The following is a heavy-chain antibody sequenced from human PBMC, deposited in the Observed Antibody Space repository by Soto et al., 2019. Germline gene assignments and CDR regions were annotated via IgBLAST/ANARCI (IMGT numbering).Heavy chain of an antibody. D-gene: IGHD3-10*01. J-gene: IGHJ4*02. V-gene: IGHV3-48*01. Sequence: PGGSLRLSCAASGITFSTYSMNWVRQAPGKGLEWVPYISSSSSAIYYADSVKGRFTISRDNAKNSLFLQMNSLRADDTAVYYCASAVRGAHFDYWGRGTLVTVSS. CDR1: GITFSTYS. CDR2: ISSSSSAI. CDR3: ASAVRGAHFDY.